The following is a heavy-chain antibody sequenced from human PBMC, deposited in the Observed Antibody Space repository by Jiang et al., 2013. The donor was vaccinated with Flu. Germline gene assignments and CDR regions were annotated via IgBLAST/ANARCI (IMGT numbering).Heavy chain of an antibody. CDR2: IYYSGST. V-gene: IGHV4-39*01. CDR3: ARYITIGAGDY. D-gene: IGHD3-16*01. Sequence: GSGLVKPSGTLSLTCTVSGGSISSSSYYWGWIRQPPGKGLEWIGSIYYSGSTYYNPSLKSRVTISVDTSKNQFSLKLSSVTAADTAVYYCARYITIGAGDYWGQGTLVTVSS. J-gene: IGHJ4*02. CDR1: GGSISSSSYY.